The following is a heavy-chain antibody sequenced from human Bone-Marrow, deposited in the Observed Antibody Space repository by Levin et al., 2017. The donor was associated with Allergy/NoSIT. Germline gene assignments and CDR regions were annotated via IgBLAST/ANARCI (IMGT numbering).Heavy chain of an antibody. Sequence: LSLTCAASGFPFSSYSMNWVRQAPGKGLEWVSSISSSSSYIYYADSVKGRFTISRDNAKNSLYLQMNSLRAEDTAVYYCARDPAGGYWGQGTLVTVSS. V-gene: IGHV3-21*01. CDR1: GFPFSSYS. CDR3: ARDPAGGY. D-gene: IGHD2-8*02. J-gene: IGHJ4*02. CDR2: ISSSSSYI.